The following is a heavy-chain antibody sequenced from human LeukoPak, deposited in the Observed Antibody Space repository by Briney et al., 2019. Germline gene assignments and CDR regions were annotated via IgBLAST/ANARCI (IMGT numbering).Heavy chain of an antibody. J-gene: IGHJ4*02. Sequence: ASVKVSCKASGYTFTGYYMHWVRQAPGQGLEWMGRINPNSGGTNYAQKFQGRVTMTRDTSISTAYMEMSRLRSDDTAVYYCAFSAGRDLGYCSGGSCPFDYWDQGTLVTVSS. V-gene: IGHV1-2*06. CDR3: AFSAGRDLGYCSGGSCPFDY. CDR2: INPNSGGT. CDR1: GYTFTGYY. D-gene: IGHD2-15*01.